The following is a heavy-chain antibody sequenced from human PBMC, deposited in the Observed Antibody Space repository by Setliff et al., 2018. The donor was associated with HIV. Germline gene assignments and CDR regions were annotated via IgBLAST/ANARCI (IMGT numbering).Heavy chain of an antibody. V-gene: IGHV3-23*01. J-gene: IGHJ4*02. CDR3: VRGLWGSSGVFDY. CDR1: GFTFSSYS. Sequence: PGGSLRLSCAASGFTFSSYSMNWVRQAPGKGLEWVSAISSGSEIMFYADSVKGRFTISRDNSKNTLYLQMNSLRAEDTAIYYCVRGLWGSSGVFDYWGQGTLVTVSS. CDR2: ISSGSEIM. D-gene: IGHD3-16*01.